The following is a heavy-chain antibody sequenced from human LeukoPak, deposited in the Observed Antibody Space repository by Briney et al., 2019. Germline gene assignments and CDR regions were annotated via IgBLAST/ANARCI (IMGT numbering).Heavy chain of an antibody. CDR3: TRDRYYFGSGSYPWYFDL. CDR2: ISSSGSTI. J-gene: IGHJ2*01. D-gene: IGHD3-10*01. Sequence: PGGSLRLSCAASGFTFSSYEMNWVRQAPGKGLEWVSYISSSGSTIYYADSVKGRFTISRDNAKNSLYLQMNSLRAEDTAVYYCTRDRYYFGSGSYPWYFDLWGRGTLVTVSS. V-gene: IGHV3-48*03. CDR1: GFTFSSYE.